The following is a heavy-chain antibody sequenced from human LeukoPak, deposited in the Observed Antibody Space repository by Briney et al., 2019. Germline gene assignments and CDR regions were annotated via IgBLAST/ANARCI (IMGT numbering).Heavy chain of an antibody. V-gene: IGHV1-69*06. CDR1: GGTFSSYA. J-gene: IGHJ4*02. CDR3: ARADTVRLGELSHFDY. D-gene: IGHD3-16*02. CDR2: IIPIFGTA. Sequence: SVKVSCKASGGTFSSYAISWVRQAPGQGLEWMGGIIPIFGTANYAQKFQGRVTITADKSTSTAYMELSSLRSEDTAVYYCARADTVRLGELSHFDYWGQGTLVTVSS.